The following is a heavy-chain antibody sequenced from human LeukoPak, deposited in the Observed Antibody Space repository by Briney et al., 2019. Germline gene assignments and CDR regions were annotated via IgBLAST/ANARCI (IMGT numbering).Heavy chain of an antibody. CDR1: GGTFSSYA. Sequence: ASVKVSCKASGGTFSSYASSWVRQAPGQGLEWMGGIIPIFGTANYAQKFQGRVTITADESTSTAYMELSSLRSDDTAVYYCARAILSPLGSGSYSYYYYYMDVWGKGTTVTVSS. V-gene: IGHV1-69*13. CDR2: IIPIFGTA. D-gene: IGHD3-10*01. J-gene: IGHJ6*03. CDR3: ARAILSPLGSGSYSYYYYYMDV.